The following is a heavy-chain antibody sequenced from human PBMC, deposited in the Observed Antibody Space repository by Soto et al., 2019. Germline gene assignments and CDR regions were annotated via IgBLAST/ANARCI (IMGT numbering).Heavy chain of an antibody. CDR3: ARAAAGTPPYFDY. CDR1: GFTFSDYY. CDR2: ISSSSSYT. D-gene: IGHD6-13*01. Sequence: PGGSLRLSCAASGFTFSDYYMSWIRQAPGKGLEWVSYISSSSSYTNYADSVKGRFTISRDNAKNSLYLQMNSLRAEDTAVYYCARAAAGTPPYFDYWGQGTLVTVYS. V-gene: IGHV3-11*06. J-gene: IGHJ4*02.